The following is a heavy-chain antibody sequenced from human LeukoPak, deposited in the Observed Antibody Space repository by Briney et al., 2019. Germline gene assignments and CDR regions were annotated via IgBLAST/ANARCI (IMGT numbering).Heavy chain of an antibody. CDR2: ISDYNGNT. D-gene: IGHD6-13*01. CDR1: GYTFTSYG. CDR3: ARVRIAAAPILFYYYYMAV. J-gene: IGHJ6*03. Sequence: ASVNVSYKASGYTFTSYGISWVRQAPGQGLEWMGWISDYNGNTDYAQKLQGRVTMTTDTSTSTAYMELRSLRSDDTAVYYCARVRIAAAPILFYYYYMAVWGKGTTATVSS. V-gene: IGHV1-18*01.